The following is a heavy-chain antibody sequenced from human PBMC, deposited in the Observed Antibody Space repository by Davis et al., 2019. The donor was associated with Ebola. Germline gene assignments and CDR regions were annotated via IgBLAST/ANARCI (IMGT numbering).Heavy chain of an antibody. CDR2: ISAGSGAT. CDR3: ARGNKGRIAVAGPRRDYYYGMDV. V-gene: IGHV1-3*01. Sequence: ASVKVSCKASGYTFTGNAIHWVRQAPGQRLEWMGCISAGSGATKYSQKFQGRVTITRDTSASTAYVELSNLRSEDTAVYYCARGNKGRIAVAGPRRDYYYGMDVWGKGTTVTVSS. J-gene: IGHJ6*04. CDR1: GYTFTGNA. D-gene: IGHD6-19*01.